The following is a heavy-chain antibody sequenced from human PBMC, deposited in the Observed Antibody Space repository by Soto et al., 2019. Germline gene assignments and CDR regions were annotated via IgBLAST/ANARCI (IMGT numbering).Heavy chain of an antibody. CDR2: ISYDGGNK. CDR1: GFTFSSYA. Sequence: QVQLVESGGGVVQPGRSLRLSCAASGFTFSSYAMHWVRQAPGKGLEWVAVISYDGGNKYYADSVKGRFTISRDNSKNPLYLQMNSLRAEDTAVYYCAREGPSSSFDYWGQGTLVTVSS. D-gene: IGHD6-6*01. V-gene: IGHV3-30-3*01. CDR3: AREGPSSSFDY. J-gene: IGHJ4*02.